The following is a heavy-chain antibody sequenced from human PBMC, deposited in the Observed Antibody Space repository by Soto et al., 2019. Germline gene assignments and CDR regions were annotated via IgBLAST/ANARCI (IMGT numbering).Heavy chain of an antibody. CDR1: GFTFSSYG. CDR2: IWYDGSNK. J-gene: IGHJ4*02. D-gene: IGHD6-6*01. V-gene: IGHV3-33*01. CDR3: ARTDYSSASSPFDY. Sequence: GGSLRLSCAASGFTFSSYGMHWVRQAPGKGLEWVAVIWYDGSNKYYADSVKGRFTISRDNSKNTLYLQMNSLRAEATAVYYCARTDYSSASSPFDYWGQGTLVTVSS.